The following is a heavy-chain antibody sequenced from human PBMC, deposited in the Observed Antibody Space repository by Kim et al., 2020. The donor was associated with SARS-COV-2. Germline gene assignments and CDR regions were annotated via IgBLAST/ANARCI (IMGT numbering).Heavy chain of an antibody. CDR2: INHSGST. CDR3: ARGDYRARRSLVAAAGTRVADYYYGMDV. V-gene: IGHV4-34*01. Sequence: SETLSLTCAVYGGSFSGYYWSWIRQPPGKGLEWIGEINHSGSTNYNPSLKSRVTISVDTSKNQFSLKLSSVTAADTAVYYCARGDYRARRSLVAAAGTRVADYYYGMDVWGQGTTVTVSS. J-gene: IGHJ6*02. D-gene: IGHD6-13*01. CDR1: GGSFSGYY.